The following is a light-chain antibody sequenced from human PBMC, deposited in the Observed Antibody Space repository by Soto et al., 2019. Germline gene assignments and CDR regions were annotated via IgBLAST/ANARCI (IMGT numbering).Light chain of an antibody. CDR3: QQYYSTPRT. V-gene: IGKV4-1*01. CDR2: WAS. CDR1: QSVLYSSNNKNY. Sequence: DIVMTQSPDSLAVSLGERATINCKSSQSVLYSSNNKNYLAWYQQKPGQPPKLLIYWASTRESGVPDRFSGSGSGTDFTLNISSLQAEDVAVYYWQQYYSTPRTFGQGTKVEIK. J-gene: IGKJ1*01.